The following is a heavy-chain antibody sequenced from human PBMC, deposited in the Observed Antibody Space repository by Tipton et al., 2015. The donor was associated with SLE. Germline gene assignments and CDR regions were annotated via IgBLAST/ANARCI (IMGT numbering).Heavy chain of an antibody. V-gene: IGHV3-53*01. J-gene: IGHJ6*03. Sequence: VQLVQSGGGLIQPGGSLRLSCAASGFTVSGNFMTWVRQAPGKGLEWVSIIYDGGSTYYADSVKGRFSISRDNSKDTVYLQMNTLRAEDTAVYYCARGAGGYMDVWGKGTTVTVSS. CDR3: ARGAGGYMDV. CDR1: GFTVSGNF. CDR2: IYDGGST. D-gene: IGHD6-19*01.